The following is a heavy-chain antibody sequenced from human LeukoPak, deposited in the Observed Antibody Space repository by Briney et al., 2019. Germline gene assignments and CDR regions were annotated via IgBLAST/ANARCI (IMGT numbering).Heavy chain of an antibody. CDR1: GFTFSSYW. Sequence: PGGSLRLSCAASGFTFSSYWMSWVRQAPVKGLKWVANIKQDGSEKYYVDSVKGRFTISRDNAKNSLYLQMNSLRAEDTVVYYCASLYIQWLRWSSLDYYYGMDVWGQGTTVTVSS. CDR2: IKQDGSEK. J-gene: IGHJ6*02. D-gene: IGHD5-12*01. CDR3: ASLYIQWLRWSSLDYYYGMDV. V-gene: IGHV3-7*01.